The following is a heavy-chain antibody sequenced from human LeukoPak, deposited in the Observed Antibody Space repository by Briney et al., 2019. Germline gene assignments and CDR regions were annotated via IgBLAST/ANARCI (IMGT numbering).Heavy chain of an antibody. J-gene: IGHJ6*03. D-gene: IGHD2-2*01. CDR1: GFTFSSYG. Sequence: GGSLRLSCAASGFTFSSYGMHWVRQAPGKGLEWVAFIRYDGSNKYYADSVKGRFTISRDNSKNTLYLQMNSLRAEDTAVYYCAKKVGQLLYYYYYMDVWGKGTTVTVS. V-gene: IGHV3-30*02. CDR3: AKKVGQLLYYYYYMDV. CDR2: IRYDGSNK.